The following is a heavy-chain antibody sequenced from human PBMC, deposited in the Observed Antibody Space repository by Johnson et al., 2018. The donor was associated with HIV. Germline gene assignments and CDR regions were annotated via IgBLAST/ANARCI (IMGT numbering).Heavy chain of an antibody. J-gene: IGHJ3*02. CDR2: IRYDGSNK. CDR1: GFTFSSYG. CDR3: ASQGAPAFDI. V-gene: IGHV3-30*02. Sequence: QVQLVESGGGVVQPGGSLRLSCAASGFTFSSYGMHWVRQAPGKGLEWVAFIRYDGSNKYYADSVKGRFTISRDNSKNTLYLQMNSLRAEDRAVYYCASQGAPAFDIWGQGTMVTVSS.